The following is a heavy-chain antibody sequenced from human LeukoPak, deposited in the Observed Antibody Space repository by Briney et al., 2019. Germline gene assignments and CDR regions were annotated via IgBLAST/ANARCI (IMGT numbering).Heavy chain of an antibody. J-gene: IGHJ3*02. Sequence: PSETLSLTCTVSGGSINGYYWSWIRQPPGKGLEWIGYIYHNGNTNYNPSLKSRVTFSVDPSKNQFSLKLSSVTAADTAVYYCAREPLGYCSSSSCSDAFDIWGQGTMVTVSS. CDR3: AREPLGYCSSSSCSDAFDI. CDR2: IYHNGNT. V-gene: IGHV4-59*12. CDR1: GGSINGYY. D-gene: IGHD2-2*01.